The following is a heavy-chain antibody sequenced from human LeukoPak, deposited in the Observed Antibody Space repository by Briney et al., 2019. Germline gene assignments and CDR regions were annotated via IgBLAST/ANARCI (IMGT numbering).Heavy chain of an antibody. CDR2: IWYDGSNK. CDR1: GFTFSSWG. V-gene: IGHV3-33*06. Sequence: AGRSLRLSCAASGFTFSSWGMHWARQAPAKGLEWVAVIWYDGSNKYYADSVKGRFTISRDNSKNTLYLQMNSLRAEDTAVYYCAKDRSAVVRASPMDSWGQGTLVIVSS. D-gene: IGHD3-10*01. CDR3: AKDRSAVVRASPMDS. J-gene: IGHJ4*02.